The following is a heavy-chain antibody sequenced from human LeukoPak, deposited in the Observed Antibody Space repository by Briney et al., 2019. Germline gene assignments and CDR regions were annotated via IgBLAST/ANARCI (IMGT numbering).Heavy chain of an antibody. D-gene: IGHD2-2*01. J-gene: IGHJ4*02. CDR2: TYADGYT. CDR3: ARGLRHCDRTSCFQPFDC. Sequence: GGALRLSCAGSGFTVSSSYMTWGRQAPGKGLEWVSITYADGYTFYADSVKGRFTISRDSSKNTLCLQMNSLRAEDTAMYYCARGLRHCDRTSCFQPFDCWGQGTLVTVSS. CDR1: GFTVSSSY. V-gene: IGHV3-53*01.